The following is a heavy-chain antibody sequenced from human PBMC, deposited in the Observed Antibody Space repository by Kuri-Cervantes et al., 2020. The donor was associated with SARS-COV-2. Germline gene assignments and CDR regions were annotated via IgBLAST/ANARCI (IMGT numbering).Heavy chain of an antibody. CDR1: GGSISSGSYY. CDR3: ARVGGYCSSTSCYNHAFDI. Sequence: GSLRLSCTVSGGSISSGSYYWSWIRQPAGKGLEWIGYIYYSGSTNYNPSLKSRVTISVDTSKNQFSLKLSSVTAADTAVYYCARVGGYCSSTSCYNHAFDIWGQGTMVTVSS. D-gene: IGHD2-2*02. CDR2: IYYSGST. J-gene: IGHJ3*02. V-gene: IGHV4-61*10.